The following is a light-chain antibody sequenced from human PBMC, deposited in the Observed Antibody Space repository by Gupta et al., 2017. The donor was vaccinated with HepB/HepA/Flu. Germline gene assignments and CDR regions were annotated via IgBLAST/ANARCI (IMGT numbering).Light chain of an antibody. CDR3: QQLNSSGFT. V-gene: IGKV1-9*01. CDR1: QGISSY. CDR2: AAS. J-gene: IGKJ3*01. Sequence: DIQLTQSPSFLSASVGDRVTITCRASQGISSYLAWYQQKPRKALKLLIYAASTLQSGVPSRFSGSGSGTEFTLSISSLQPEDFATYYCQQLNSSGFTFGPGTKVDIK.